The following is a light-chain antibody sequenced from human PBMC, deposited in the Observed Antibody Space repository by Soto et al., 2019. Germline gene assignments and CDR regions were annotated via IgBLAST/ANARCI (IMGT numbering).Light chain of an antibody. CDR1: SSDIGGYNY. CDR3: NSYTSSSTLV. V-gene: IGLV2-14*01. J-gene: IGLJ3*02. Sequence: QSALTQPASVSGSTGQSITISCTGTSSDIGGYNYVSWYQQHPGKAPKLIIYEVTNRPSGVSNRFSGSKSGNTASLTISGLQAEDEADYYCNSYTSSSTLVFGGGTKLTVL. CDR2: EVT.